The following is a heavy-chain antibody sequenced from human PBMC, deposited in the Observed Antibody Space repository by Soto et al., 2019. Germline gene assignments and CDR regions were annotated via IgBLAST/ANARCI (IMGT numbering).Heavy chain of an antibody. CDR2: IYYSGST. CDR1: GGSISSGGYY. CDR3: ARVSVVAATHLTDY. V-gene: IGHV4-31*03. D-gene: IGHD2-15*01. Sequence: SETLSLTCTVSGGSISSGGYYWSWIRQHPGKGLEWIGYIYYSGSTYYNPSLKCRVTISVDTSKNQFSLKLSSVTAADTAVYYCARVSVVAATHLTDYWGQGTLVTVSS. J-gene: IGHJ4*02.